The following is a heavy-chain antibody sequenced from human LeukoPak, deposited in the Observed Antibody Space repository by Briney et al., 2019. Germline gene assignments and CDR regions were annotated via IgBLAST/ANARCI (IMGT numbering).Heavy chain of an antibody. D-gene: IGHD5-24*01. J-gene: IGHJ3*02. V-gene: IGHV4-59*01. CDR2: IYNSGST. CDR3: ARARGATIFQSAFDI. Sequence: SETLSLTCTVSGGSISSYYWSWIRQPPGKGLEWIGYIYNSGSTNYNSSLKSRVTIPADTSKNQFSLKLSSVTAADTAVYYCARARGATIFQSAFDIWGQGTMVTVSS. CDR1: GGSISSYY.